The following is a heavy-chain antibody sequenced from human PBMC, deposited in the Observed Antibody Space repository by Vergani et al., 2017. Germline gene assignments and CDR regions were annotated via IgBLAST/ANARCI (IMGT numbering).Heavy chain of an antibody. V-gene: IGHV4-61*02. CDR2: IYTTGST. Sequence: QVQLQESGPGLVKPSQTLSLTCTVSGASISTGSHYWNWIRQPAGKGLEWLGRIYTTGSTKYNPSLKSRVTMSMDTSKNQFSMKINSVTAADPAVYYCAREEGSGSACGLDFWGEGTLVTVSS. D-gene: IGHD1-14*01. J-gene: IGHJ4*02. CDR1: GASISTGSHY. CDR3: AREEGSGSACGLDF.